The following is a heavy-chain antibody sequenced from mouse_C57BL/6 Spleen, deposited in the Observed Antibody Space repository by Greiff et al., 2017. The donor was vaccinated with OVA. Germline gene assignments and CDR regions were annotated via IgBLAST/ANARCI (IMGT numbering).Heavy chain of an antibody. CDR2: IWSGGST. Sequence: QVQLQQSGPGLVQPSQSLSITCTVSGFSLTSYGVHWVRQPPGKGLEWLGVIWSGGSTDYTAAFISRLSISKDNSKSQVFFKMNSLQADDTAIYYCAKDYGLLFDYWGQGTTLTVSS. CDR1: GFSLTSYG. J-gene: IGHJ2*01. V-gene: IGHV2-4*01. CDR3: AKDYGLLFDY. D-gene: IGHD1-2*01.